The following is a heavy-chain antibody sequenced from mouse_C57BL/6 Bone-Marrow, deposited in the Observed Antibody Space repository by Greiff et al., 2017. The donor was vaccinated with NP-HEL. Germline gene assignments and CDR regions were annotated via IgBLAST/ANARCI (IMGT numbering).Heavy chain of an antibody. CDR1: GFNIKDYY. Sequence: EVKLVESGAELVKPGASVKLSCTASGFNIKDYYMHWVKQRTEQGLEWIGRIDPEDGETKYAPKFQGKATITADTSSNTAYLQLSSLTSEDTAVYYCARGYGSSYEAMDYWGQGTSVTVSS. CDR2: IDPEDGET. D-gene: IGHD1-1*01. J-gene: IGHJ4*01. CDR3: ARGYGSSYEAMDY. V-gene: IGHV14-2*01.